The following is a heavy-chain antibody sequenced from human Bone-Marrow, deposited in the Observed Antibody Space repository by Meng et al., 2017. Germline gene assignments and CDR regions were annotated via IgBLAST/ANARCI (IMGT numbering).Heavy chain of an antibody. D-gene: IGHD5-12*01. J-gene: IGHJ4*02. CDR3: ARVMRPLNSGYTGYDFDY. V-gene: IGHV1-2*02. Sequence: ASVKVSCKASGYTFSDYSMHWGRQAPGQGLEWMGWINPDSGDTNYALRFQGRVTMTRETSISTAYMELSRLRSDDTALYYCARVMRPLNSGYTGYDFDYWGQGTLVTVSS. CDR1: GYTFSDYS. CDR2: INPDSGDT.